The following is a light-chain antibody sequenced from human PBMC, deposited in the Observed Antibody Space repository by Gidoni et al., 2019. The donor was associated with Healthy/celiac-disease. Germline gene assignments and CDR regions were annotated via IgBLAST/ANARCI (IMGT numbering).Light chain of an antibody. V-gene: IGLV2-8*01. CDR1: SSDVGGYNY. Sequence: QSALTQPPSASGSPGQSSTISCTGTSSDVGGYNYVSWYQQHPGKAPKLMLYEVSKRPSGVPDRFSGSKSGNAASLTVSGLRAEDEADYYCSSYAGSNNLVFGGGTKLTVL. CDR3: SSYAGSNNLV. J-gene: IGLJ2*01. CDR2: EVS.